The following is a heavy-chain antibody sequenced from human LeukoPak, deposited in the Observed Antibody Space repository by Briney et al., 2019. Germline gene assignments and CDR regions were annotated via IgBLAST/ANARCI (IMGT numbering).Heavy chain of an antibody. CDR2: IIPIFGTA. CDR3: ASGPGSGYYYLDY. V-gene: IGHV1-69*05. D-gene: IGHD3-22*01. Sequence: SVKVSCKASGGTFISYAISWVRQAPGQGLEWMGGIIPIFGTANYAQKFQGRVTITTDESTSTAYMELSSLRSEDTAVYYCASGPGSGYYYLDYWGQGTLVTVSS. CDR1: GGTFISYA. J-gene: IGHJ4*02.